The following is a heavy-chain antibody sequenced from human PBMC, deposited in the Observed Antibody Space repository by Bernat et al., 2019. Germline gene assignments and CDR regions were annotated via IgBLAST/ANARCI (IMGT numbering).Heavy chain of an antibody. CDR1: GYTFTSCD. CDR3: ARRSIAARSFDY. J-gene: IGHJ4*02. Sequence: QVQLVQSGAEVKKPGASVKVSCKASGYTFTSCDINWVRQATGQGLEWMGWMNPNSGNTGYAQKFQGRVTMTRNTSISTAYMELSSLRSEDTAVYYCARRSIAARSFDYWGQGTLVTVSS. D-gene: IGHD6-6*01. CDR2: MNPNSGNT. V-gene: IGHV1-8*01.